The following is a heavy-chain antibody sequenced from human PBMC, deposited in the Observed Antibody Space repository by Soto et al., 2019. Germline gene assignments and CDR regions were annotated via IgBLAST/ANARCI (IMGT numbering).Heavy chain of an antibody. V-gene: IGHV1-3*01. Sequence: QVQLVQSGAEVKKPGASVKVSCKASGYTFTSYAMHWVRQAPGQRLEWMGWINAGNGNTKYSQKFQGRVTITRDTSASTAYMELSSLRSEDTAVYYCARYQKQQLVRGWFDPWGQGTLVTVSS. CDR3: ARYQKQQLVRGWFDP. J-gene: IGHJ5*02. D-gene: IGHD6-13*01. CDR1: GYTFTSYA. CDR2: INAGNGNT.